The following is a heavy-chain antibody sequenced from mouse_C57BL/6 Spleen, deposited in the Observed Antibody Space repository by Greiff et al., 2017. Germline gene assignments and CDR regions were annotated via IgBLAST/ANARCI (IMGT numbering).Heavy chain of an antibody. CDR1: GFTFSDYG. V-gene: IGHV5-17*01. D-gene: IGHD2-3*01. Sequence: EVQLVESGGGLVKPGGSLKLSCAASGFTFSDYGMHWVRQAPEKGLEWVAYISSGSSTIYYADTVKGRFTISRDNAKNTLFLQMTSRRSEDTAMYYCARSYDGYYGYYAMDYWGQGTSVTVSS. CDR2: ISSGSSTI. CDR3: ARSYDGYYGYYAMDY. J-gene: IGHJ4*01.